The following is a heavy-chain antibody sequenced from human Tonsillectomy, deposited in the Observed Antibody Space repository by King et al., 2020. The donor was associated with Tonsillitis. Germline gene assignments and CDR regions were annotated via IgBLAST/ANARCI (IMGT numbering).Heavy chain of an antibody. J-gene: IGHJ6*02. Sequence: VQLVESGGGLVQPWGSLRLSCAASGFTLSTYSMIWVRQAPGRGLEWVSYISISSNTIYYAYSVKGRFTISSDNAKNSLYLQMNSLRDEDTVVYYCARLDCSRSNCYAGYQYGMEVWGQGTTVTVS. D-gene: IGHD2-2*01. CDR3: ARLDCSRSNCYAGYQYGMEV. V-gene: IGHV3-48*02. CDR1: GFTLSTYS. CDR2: ISISSNTI.